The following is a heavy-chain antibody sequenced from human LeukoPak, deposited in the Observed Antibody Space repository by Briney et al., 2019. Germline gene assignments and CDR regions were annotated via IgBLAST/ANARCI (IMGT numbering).Heavy chain of an antibody. J-gene: IGHJ4*02. V-gene: IGHV1-69*13. CDR2: IIPMSGTA. CDR3: ASPVKYYDTWSGYPPFDY. D-gene: IGHD3-3*01. Sequence: SVKVSCKASGGTFNNFAISWVRQAPGQGLEWVGGIIPMSGTANYAQKFQGRVTITADESTSTAYMELSSLRSEDTVIYYCASPVKYYDTWSGYPPFDYWGQGTLVTVSS. CDR1: GGTFNNFA.